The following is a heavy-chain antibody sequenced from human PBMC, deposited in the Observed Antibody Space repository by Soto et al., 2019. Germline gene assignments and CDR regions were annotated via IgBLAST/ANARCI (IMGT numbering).Heavy chain of an antibody. CDR3: ARDGGMDYGDYVSPFDY. CDR2: IYSGGST. D-gene: IGHD4-17*01. V-gene: IGHV3-53*01. Sequence: GGSLTLSCEASGFTVSSNYMSWVRQGPGKGLEWVSVIYSGGSTYYADSVKGRFTISRDNSKNTLYLQMNSLRAEDTAVYYCARDGGMDYGDYVSPFDYWGQGTLVTVSS. J-gene: IGHJ4*02. CDR1: GFTVSSNY.